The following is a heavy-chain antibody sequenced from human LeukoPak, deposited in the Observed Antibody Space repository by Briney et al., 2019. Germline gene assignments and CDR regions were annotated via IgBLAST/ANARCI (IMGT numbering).Heavy chain of an antibody. CDR1: GESIKSTSNY. CDR2: IYYSTNT. J-gene: IGHJ4*02. Sequence: PSETLSLTCTVSGESIKSTSNYWAWVRQPPGKGLEWIGHIYYSTNTYYNSSLKSRVTISDDTSKNQVSLSLRSVTAADTALYFCVRRVAATFYFDKWGEGPLVSVSP. CDR3: VRRVAATFYFDK. D-gene: IGHD5-12*01. V-gene: IGHV4-39*01.